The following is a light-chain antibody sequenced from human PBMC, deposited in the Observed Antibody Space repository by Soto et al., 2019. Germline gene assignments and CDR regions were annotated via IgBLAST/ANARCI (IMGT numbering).Light chain of an antibody. CDR2: EVS. Sequence: QSALTQPASVSGSPGQSITISCTGTSSDVGSYNYVSWYQQHPGKAPKLMIYEVSNRPSGVSNRFSGSKSGNTASLTISGLQAADEANYYCSSYTSISTWVFGGGTQLTVL. J-gene: IGLJ7*01. CDR1: SSDVGSYNY. V-gene: IGLV2-14*01. CDR3: SSYTSISTWV.